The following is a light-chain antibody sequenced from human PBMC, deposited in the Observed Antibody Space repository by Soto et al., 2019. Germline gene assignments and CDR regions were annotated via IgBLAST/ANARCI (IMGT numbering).Light chain of an antibody. V-gene: IGKV3-15*01. Sequence: EIVLAQSPGALSFSGGERATLCCRASQRVNSRYLAWYQQKPGQAPRLLIYGASTRATGIPARFSGSGSGTEFTLTISSLQSEDFEIYYCQQYNNWPITFGQGTRLEIK. CDR1: QRVNSRY. CDR2: GAS. J-gene: IGKJ5*01. CDR3: QQYNNWPIT.